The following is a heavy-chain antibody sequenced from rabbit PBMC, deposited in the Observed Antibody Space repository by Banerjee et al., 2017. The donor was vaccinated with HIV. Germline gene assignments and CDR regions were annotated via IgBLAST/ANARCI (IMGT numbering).Heavy chain of an antibody. D-gene: IGHD2-1*01. CDR3: ARDRADIGGDYGPYYFDL. J-gene: IGHJ4*01. V-gene: IGHV1S47*01. CDR2: IDPLFGST. Sequence: EESGGGLVKPGASLTLTCKASGFDFSDYGVTWVRQAPGKGLEWIGYIDPLFGSTYYANSVKGRFTISRDNAQNTVFLQMTSLTAADTATYFCARDRADIGGDYGPYYFDLRSPGTLVTVS. CDR1: GFDFSDYG.